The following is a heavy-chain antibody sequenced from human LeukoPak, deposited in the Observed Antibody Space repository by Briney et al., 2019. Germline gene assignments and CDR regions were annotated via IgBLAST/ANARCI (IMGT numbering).Heavy chain of an antibody. J-gene: IGHJ6*02. Sequence: SETLSLTCAVSGGSFSGYYWTWIRQPPGKGLEWIGEINHSGSANYNPSLKSRVTISLDTSKNQFSLKLSSVTAADTAVYYCARAGYYYYGMDVWGQGTTVTVSS. V-gene: IGHV4-34*01. CDR1: GGSFSGYY. CDR2: INHSGSA. CDR3: ARAGYYYYGMDV.